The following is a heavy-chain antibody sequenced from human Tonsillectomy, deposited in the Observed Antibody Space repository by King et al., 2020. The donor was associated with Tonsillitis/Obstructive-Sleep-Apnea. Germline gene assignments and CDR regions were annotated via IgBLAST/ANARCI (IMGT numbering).Heavy chain of an antibody. CDR3: ARAGGYDSEAFDI. V-gene: IGHV3-72*01. CDR2: TRNKANSYTT. CDR1: GFTFSDHY. Sequence: VQLVESGGGLVQPGGSLRLSCAASGFTFSDHYMDWDRQAPGKGLEWVGRTRNKANSYTTEYAASVKGRFTISRDDSKNSLYLQMNSLKTEDTAVYYCARAGGYDSEAFDIWGQGTMVTVSS. D-gene: IGHD5-12*01. J-gene: IGHJ3*02.